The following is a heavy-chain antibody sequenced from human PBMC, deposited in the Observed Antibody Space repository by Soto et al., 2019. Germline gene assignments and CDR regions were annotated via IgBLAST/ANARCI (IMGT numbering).Heavy chain of an antibody. J-gene: IGHJ4*02. Sequence: EVQLLESGGGLVQPGGSLRLSCAASGFTFSSYAMSWVRQAPGKGLEWVSAISGSGGSTYYADSVKGRFTISRDNSKNTLYLQMNSMRAEDTAVYYCAKDLWEYSSSSLFDYWGQGTLVTVSS. D-gene: IGHD6-6*01. CDR1: GFTFSSYA. CDR3: AKDLWEYSSSSLFDY. CDR2: ISGSGGST. V-gene: IGHV3-23*01.